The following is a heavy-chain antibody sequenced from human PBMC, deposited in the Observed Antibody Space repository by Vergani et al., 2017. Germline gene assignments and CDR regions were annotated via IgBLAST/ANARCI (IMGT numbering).Heavy chain of an antibody. CDR1: GGSISSYY. Sequence: QVQLQESGPGLVKPSETLSLTCTVSGGSISSYYWSWIRQPAGKGLEWIGRIYTSGSTNYNPSLKSRVTISVDTSKNQFSLKLSSVTAADTAVYYCARGPVGANEGRFDYWGQGTLVTVSS. CDR2: IYTSGST. D-gene: IGHD1-26*01. CDR3: ARGPVGANEGRFDY. J-gene: IGHJ4*02. V-gene: IGHV4-4*07.